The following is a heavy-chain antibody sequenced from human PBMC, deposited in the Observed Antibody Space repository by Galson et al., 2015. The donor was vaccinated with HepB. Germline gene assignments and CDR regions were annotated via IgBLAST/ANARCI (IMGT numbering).Heavy chain of an antibody. V-gene: IGHV4-4*07. D-gene: IGHD2-21*01. CDR3: ARDFPLVRYFDL. J-gene: IGHJ2*01. Sequence: TLSLTCTVSGGSVSSYYWSWIRQPAGKGLEWIGRIYTSGSTNYNPSLKSRVTLSVDTSKNQFSLKLSSVTAADTAVYYCARDFPLVRYFDLWGRGTLVTVSS. CDR1: GGSVSSYY. CDR2: IYTSGST.